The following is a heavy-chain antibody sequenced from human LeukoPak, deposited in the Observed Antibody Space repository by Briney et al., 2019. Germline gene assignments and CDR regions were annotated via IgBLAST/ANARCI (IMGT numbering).Heavy chain of an antibody. V-gene: IGHV5-51*01. D-gene: IGHD6-25*01. CDR1: GYSFTSYW. J-gene: IGHJ3*02. CDR3: ARRGRDAFDI. Sequence: GESLKISCKVSGYSFTSYWIGWVRQIPGKGLEWMGIIYPGDSDTRYSPSFQGQVTISADNSISTASLQWSSLNASDTAMYYCARRGRDAFDIWGQGAMVTVSS. CDR2: IYPGDSDT.